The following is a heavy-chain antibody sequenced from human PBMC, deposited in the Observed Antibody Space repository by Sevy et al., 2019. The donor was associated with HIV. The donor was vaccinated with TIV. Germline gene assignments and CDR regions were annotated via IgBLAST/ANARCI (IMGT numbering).Heavy chain of an antibody. CDR2: IWYDGSNK. CDR1: GFTFSDYA. CDR3: AKLVVPAASNDDILTGYPDLRVNYGMDV. Sequence: GGSLRLSCAASGFTFSDYAIHWVRQAPGKGLEWVAFIWYDGSNKYYTDFVKGRFAISRDTSKNTLYLQMNSLRVEDTDVYYCAKLVVPAASNDDILTGYPDLRVNYGMDVWGQGTTVTVSS. V-gene: IGHV3-30*02. J-gene: IGHJ6*02. D-gene: IGHD3-9*01.